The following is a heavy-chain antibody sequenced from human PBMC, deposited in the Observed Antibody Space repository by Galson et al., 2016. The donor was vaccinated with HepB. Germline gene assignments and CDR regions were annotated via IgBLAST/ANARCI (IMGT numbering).Heavy chain of an antibody. CDR2: IYHTGIT. J-gene: IGHJ4*02. Sequence: LRLSCAASGFTFSSYVMSWVRQAPGKGLEWIGEIYHTGITNYNPSLKSRVFISVDTSKNQFSLKLSSVTAADTAVYYCARGGFGGDGYNYPLDKWGQGSLVTVSS. V-gene: IGHV4-34*01. D-gene: IGHD5-24*01. CDR3: ARGGFGGDGYNYPLDK. CDR1: GFTFSSYV.